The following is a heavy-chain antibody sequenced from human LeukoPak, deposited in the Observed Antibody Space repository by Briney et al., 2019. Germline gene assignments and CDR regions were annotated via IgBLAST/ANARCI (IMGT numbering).Heavy chain of an antibody. J-gene: IGHJ1*01. V-gene: IGHV4-39*01. CDR1: CVSINSSSYY. Sequence: TETLSLTCTVPCVSINSSSYYRGSIRQPPGKGLEWIGSIYYSGSTYYNPSLKSRVTISVDTSKNQFSLKLSSVTAADTAVYYRARTVSGYPPRADYFQHWGQGTLVTVSS. D-gene: IGHD3-22*01. CDR3: ARTVSGYPPRADYFQH. CDR2: IYYSGST.